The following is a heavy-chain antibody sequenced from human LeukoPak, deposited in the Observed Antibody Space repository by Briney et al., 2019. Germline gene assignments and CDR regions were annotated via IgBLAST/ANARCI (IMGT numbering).Heavy chain of an antibody. Sequence: GGSLRLSCAASGFTFSSYAMSWVRQAPGKGLEWVSAISGSGGSTYYADSVKGRFTISRDNAKNTLYLQMNSLRAEDTAVYYCAGTLYSSGWYFPFDYWGQGTLVTVSS. V-gene: IGHV3-23*01. CDR2: ISGSGGST. J-gene: IGHJ4*02. CDR1: GFTFSSYA. CDR3: AGTLYSSGWYFPFDY. D-gene: IGHD6-19*01.